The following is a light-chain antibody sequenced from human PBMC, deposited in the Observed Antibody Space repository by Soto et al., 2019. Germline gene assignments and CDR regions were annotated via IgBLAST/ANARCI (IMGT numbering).Light chain of an antibody. V-gene: IGKV1-5*03. CDR1: QTISSW. J-gene: IGKJ1*01. Sequence: DIQMTQATSTLSGSVGDRVNITCRASQTISSWLAWYQQKPGKAPMLLIYKASTLKSGVPSGFSGSGSGTECTLTICSLQPDDFATYDCQHYNSYSEAFGQGTKVELK. CDR3: QHYNSYSEA. CDR2: KAS.